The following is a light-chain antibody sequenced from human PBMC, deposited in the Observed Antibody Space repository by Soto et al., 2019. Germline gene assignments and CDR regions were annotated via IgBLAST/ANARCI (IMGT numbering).Light chain of an antibody. CDR1: SSDVGGYNY. Sequence: QSALTQPASVSGSPGQSITISCTGTSSDVGGYNYVSWYQQHPGKAPKLMIYEVSNRPSGVSNRFSGSKSGNKASLTISWLQAEDEADYYCSSYTSSSTVVFGGGTKLTVL. CDR3: SSYTSSSTVV. J-gene: IGLJ2*01. V-gene: IGLV2-14*01. CDR2: EVS.